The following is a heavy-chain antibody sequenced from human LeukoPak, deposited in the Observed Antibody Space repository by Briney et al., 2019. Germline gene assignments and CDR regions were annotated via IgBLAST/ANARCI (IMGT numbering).Heavy chain of an antibody. CDR2: IYPGDSDT. CDR1: GYSFTSYW. CDR3: ARRGYCSSTSCYGRGYYYGMDV. J-gene: IGHJ6*02. V-gene: IGHV5-51*01. D-gene: IGHD2-2*01. Sequence: GESLKISCKGSGYSFTSYWIGWVRQMPGKGLEWMGIIYPGDSDTRYSQSFQGQVTISADKSISTAYLQWSSLKASDTAMYYCARRGYCSSTSCYGRGYYYGMDVWGQGTTVTVSS.